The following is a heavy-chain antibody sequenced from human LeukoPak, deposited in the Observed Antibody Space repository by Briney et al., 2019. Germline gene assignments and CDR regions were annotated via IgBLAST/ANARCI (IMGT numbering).Heavy chain of an antibody. J-gene: IGHJ4*02. D-gene: IGHD3-10*01. V-gene: IGHV3-7*03. Sequence: GGSLRLSCAASGFTFSNYWRSWVRQAPAGEGLEWVASIQQDGSEKYYVDSVKGRFTVSRDNAKNSLYLQMNSLRAEDTAVYYCARDGYYGSGSYPYFDCWGQGTLVTVSS. CDR2: IQQDGSEK. CDR3: ARDGYYGSGSYPYFDC. CDR1: GFTFSNYW.